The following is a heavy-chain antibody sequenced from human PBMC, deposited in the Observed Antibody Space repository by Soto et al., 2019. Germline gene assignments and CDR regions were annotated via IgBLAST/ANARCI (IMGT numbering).Heavy chain of an antibody. D-gene: IGHD2-15*01. V-gene: IGHV1-2*04. CDR1: GYTFTGYY. J-gene: IGHJ4*02. CDR3: ARSPPSKVYCSGGSCSPFDY. CDR2: INPNSGGT. Sequence: ASVKVSCKASGYTFTGYYMHWVRQAPGQGLEWMGWINPNSGGTNYAQKFQGWGTMTRDTSISTAYMELRRLRSDDTAVYYCARSPPSKVYCSGGSCSPFDYWGQGTLVTVSS.